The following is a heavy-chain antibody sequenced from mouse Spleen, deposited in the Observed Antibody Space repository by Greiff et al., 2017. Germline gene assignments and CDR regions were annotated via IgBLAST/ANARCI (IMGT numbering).Heavy chain of an antibody. V-gene: IGHV1-80*01. CDR3: AREDRFGFDY. J-gene: IGHJ2*01. CDR1: GYAFSNYW. CDR2: IYPGDGDT. Sequence: QVQLKLSGAELVKPGASVKISCEGSGYAFSNYWLNWVKKRPGKGLEWIGQIYPGDGDTNYNGKFKGKATLTADKSSSTAYMQLSSLTSEDSAVYFCAREDRFGFDYWGQGTTLTVSS. D-gene: IGHD2-14*01.